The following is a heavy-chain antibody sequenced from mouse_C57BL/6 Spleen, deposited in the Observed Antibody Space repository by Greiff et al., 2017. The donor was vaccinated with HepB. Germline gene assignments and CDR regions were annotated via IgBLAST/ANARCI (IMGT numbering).Heavy chain of an antibody. CDR3: ARDGHWYFDV. CDR2: IDPSDSET. V-gene: IGHV1-52*01. J-gene: IGHJ1*03. D-gene: IGHD2-3*01. Sequence: QVQLQQPGAELVRPGSSVKLSCKASGYTFTSYWMHWVKQRPIQGLEWIGNIDPSDSETHYNQKFKDKATLTVDKSSSTAYMQRSSLTSEDSAVYYCARDGHWYFDVWGTGTTVTVSS. CDR1: GYTFTSYW.